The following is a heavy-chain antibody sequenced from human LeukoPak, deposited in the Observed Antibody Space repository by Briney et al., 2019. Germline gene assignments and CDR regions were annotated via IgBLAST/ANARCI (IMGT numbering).Heavy chain of an antibody. J-gene: IGHJ4*02. CDR1: GFTLSSYA. CDR3: AKDEKWELLMGAVDY. D-gene: IGHD1-26*01. CDR2: ISGSGGST. V-gene: IGHV3-23*01. Sequence: PGGSLRLSCAASGFTLSSYAMSWVRQAPGKGLEWVSAISGSGGSTYYADSVKGRFTISRDNSKNTLYLQMNSLRAEETAVYYCAKDEKWELLMGAVDYWGQGTLVTVSS.